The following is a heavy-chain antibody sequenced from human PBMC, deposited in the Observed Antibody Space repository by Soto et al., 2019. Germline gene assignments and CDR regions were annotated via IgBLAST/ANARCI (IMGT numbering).Heavy chain of an antibody. CDR1: RFTFNTYG. Sequence: PGGSLRLSCAASRFTFNTYGLHWVRKAPGKGLEWLAVISYDGSTKFYADSVKGRFTISRDNPKNTLFLQMNSLRPEDTAVYYCAKTLGFCASTTCSRDFYYYYGMDVWGPGTTVTSP. V-gene: IGHV3-30*18. J-gene: IGHJ6*02. D-gene: IGHD2-2*01. CDR3: AKTLGFCASTTCSRDFYYYYGMDV. CDR2: ISYDGSTK.